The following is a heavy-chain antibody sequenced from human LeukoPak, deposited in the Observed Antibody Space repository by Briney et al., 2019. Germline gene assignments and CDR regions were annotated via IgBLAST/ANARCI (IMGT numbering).Heavy chain of an antibody. CDR1: GGSVSSGSDY. J-gene: IGHJ4*02. D-gene: IGHD2-2*01. CDR2: IYHSGST. CDR3: ARNPVIPSAPFDY. Sequence: PSETLSLTCTVSGGSVSSGSDYWSWIRQPPGKGLDWIGYIYHSGSTNYNPSLKSRVTISVHTSKNQFSLKLSSVTAADTAVYYCARNPVIPSAPFDYWGQGTLVTVSS. V-gene: IGHV4-61*01.